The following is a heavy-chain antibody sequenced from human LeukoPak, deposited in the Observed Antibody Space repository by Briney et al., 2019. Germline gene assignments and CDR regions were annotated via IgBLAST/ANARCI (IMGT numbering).Heavy chain of an antibody. CDR1: GYTFTSYG. CDR3: ASGGDTFWSGYEGGIY. Sequence: ASVKVSCKASGYTFTSYGISWVRQAPGQGLEWMGWISAYNGNTNYAQKLQSRVTMTTDTSTSTAYMELRSLRSDDTAVYYCASGGDTFWSGYEGGIYWGQGTLVTVSS. J-gene: IGHJ4*02. CDR2: ISAYNGNT. V-gene: IGHV1-18*01. D-gene: IGHD3-3*01.